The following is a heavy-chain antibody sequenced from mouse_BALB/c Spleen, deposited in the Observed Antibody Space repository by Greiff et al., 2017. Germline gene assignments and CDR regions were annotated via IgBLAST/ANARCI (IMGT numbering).Heavy chain of an antibody. CDR1: GFTFSSYG. Sequence: EVKLMESGGGLVQPGGSLKLSCAASGFTFSSYGMSWVRQTPDKRLELVATINSNGGSTYYPDSVKGRFTISRDNAKNTLYLQMSSLKSEDTAMYYCARDALTGTFNWGQGTTLTVSS. J-gene: IGHJ2*01. D-gene: IGHD4-1*01. CDR2: INSNGGST. CDR3: ARDALTGTFN. V-gene: IGHV5-6-3*01.